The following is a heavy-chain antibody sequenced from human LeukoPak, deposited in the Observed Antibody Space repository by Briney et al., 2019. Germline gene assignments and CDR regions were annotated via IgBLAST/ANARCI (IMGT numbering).Heavy chain of an antibody. D-gene: IGHD3-3*01. CDR1: GFTFSDYY. Sequence: GGSLRLSCAASGFTFSDYYMSWIRQAPGKGLEWVSYISSSSSYIYYADSMKGRFTISRDNAKKSLYLQMNSLRAEDTAVYYCARGDPDISFGVAGEAFDIWGQGTMVTVSS. V-gene: IGHV3-11*06. CDR3: ARGDPDISFGVAGEAFDI. CDR2: ISSSSSYI. J-gene: IGHJ3*02.